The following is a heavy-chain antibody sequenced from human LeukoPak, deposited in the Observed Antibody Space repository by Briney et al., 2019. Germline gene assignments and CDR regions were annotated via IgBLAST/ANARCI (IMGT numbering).Heavy chain of an antibody. V-gene: IGHV4-59*12. CDR2: IYYSGST. CDR1: GGSISSYY. CDR3: ARAAVYYDSSGYFNAFDI. J-gene: IGHJ3*02. D-gene: IGHD3-22*01. Sequence: PSETLSLTCTVSGGSISSYYWSWIRQPPGKGLEWIGYIYYSGSTYYNPSLKSRVTISVDTSKNQFSLKLSSVTAADTAVYYCARAAVYYDSSGYFNAFDIWGQGTMVTVSS.